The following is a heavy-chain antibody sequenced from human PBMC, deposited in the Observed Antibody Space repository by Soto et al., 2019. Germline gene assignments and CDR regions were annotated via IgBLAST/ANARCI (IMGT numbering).Heavy chain of an antibody. Sequence: SETLSLTCAVSGGSISSGGYSWSWIRQPPGKGLEWIGYIYHSGSTYYNPSLKSRVTISVDRSKNQFSLKLSSVTAADTAVYYCARARMTTVTTNWFDPWGQGTLVTVSS. CDR3: ARARMTTVTTNWFDP. CDR2: IYHSGST. J-gene: IGHJ5*02. D-gene: IGHD4-17*01. CDR1: GGSISSGGYS. V-gene: IGHV4-30-2*01.